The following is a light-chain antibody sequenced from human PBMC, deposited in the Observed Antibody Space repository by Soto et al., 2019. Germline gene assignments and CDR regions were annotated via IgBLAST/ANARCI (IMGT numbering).Light chain of an antibody. V-gene: IGKV1-6*01. Sequence: IQMTQSPSSLSASVGDRVTITCRASQGVRDDLGWYQQKPGKAPKLLIYSASTLQSGVPSRFSGSGSGTDFTLTISRLQPEDFATYYCLKESNYPLTFGGGTKVEIK. CDR3: LKESNYPLT. J-gene: IGKJ4*01. CDR1: QGVRDD. CDR2: SAS.